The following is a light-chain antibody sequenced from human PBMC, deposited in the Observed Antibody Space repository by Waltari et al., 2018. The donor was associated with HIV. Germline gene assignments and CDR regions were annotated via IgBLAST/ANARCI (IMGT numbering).Light chain of an antibody. Sequence: SYVLTPPPSVSVAPGNTARITCGGTNIGSKRVHWYQQKPGQAPLLVIYYDSARPSGIPERFSGSNSGNTATLTISRVEAGDEADYYCQVWDSSSDHVVFGGGTNLTVL. CDR3: QVWDSSSDHVV. V-gene: IGLV3-21*04. CDR2: YDS. J-gene: IGLJ2*01. CDR1: NIGSKR.